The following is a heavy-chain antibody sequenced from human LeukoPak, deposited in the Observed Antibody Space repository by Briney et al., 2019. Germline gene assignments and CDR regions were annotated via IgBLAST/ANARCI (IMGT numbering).Heavy chain of an antibody. CDR2: ISGSGGST. CDR1: GFTFSSYA. CDR3: ARARQQLVQVDY. V-gene: IGHV3-23*01. D-gene: IGHD6-13*01. J-gene: IGHJ4*02. Sequence: PGGSLRLSCAASGFTFSSYAMSWVRQAPGKGLEWVSAISGSGGSTYYADSVKGRFTISRDNSKNTLYLQMNSLRAEDTAVYYCARARQQLVQVDYWGQGTLVTVSS.